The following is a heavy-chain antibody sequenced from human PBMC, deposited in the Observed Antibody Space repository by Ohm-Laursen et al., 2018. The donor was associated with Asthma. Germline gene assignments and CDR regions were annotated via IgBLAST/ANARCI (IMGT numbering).Heavy chain of an antibody. CDR3: ARIGPEWELPGREYSLHH. J-gene: IGHJ1*01. Sequence: GSLRLSCSASGFTFSSYSIHWVRQIPGKGLEWVASISTASTFIYYSDSVRGRFTTSRDNARHSVYLQMNSLRAEDTALYYCARIGPEWELPGREYSLHHWGEGTLVTVSS. V-gene: IGHV3-21*01. CDR1: GFTFSSYS. CDR2: ISTASTFI. D-gene: IGHD1-26*01.